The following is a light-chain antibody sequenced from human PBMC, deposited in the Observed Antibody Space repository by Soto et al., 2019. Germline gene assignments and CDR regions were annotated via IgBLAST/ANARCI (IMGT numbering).Light chain of an antibody. V-gene: IGKV3-15*01. CDR1: QSVDDN. CDR3: HQYESWT. Sequence: IVMTQSPATLSVSPGERATLSCRASQSVDDNLAWYQQKPGQAPRLLIYGASTRATGIPARFSGSGSGTEFTLTISGLQSEDFAVYYCHQYESWTFGQGTKVDIK. J-gene: IGKJ1*01. CDR2: GAS.